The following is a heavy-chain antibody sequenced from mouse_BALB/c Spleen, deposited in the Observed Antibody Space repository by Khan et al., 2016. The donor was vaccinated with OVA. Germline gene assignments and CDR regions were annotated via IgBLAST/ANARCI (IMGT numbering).Heavy chain of an antibody. CDR2: IWGDGST. J-gene: IGHJ3*01. CDR1: GFSLTTYG. CDR3: AKDTSGFWLAY. D-gene: IGHD3-2*01. Sequence: VQLQESGPGLVAPSQSLSITCTVSGFSLTTYGISWVRQPPGKGLEWLGVIWGDGSTNYHSALRSRLSISKDNSKSQVILKLNSLQTDDTATYYCAKDTSGFWLAYWGQGTLVTVSA. V-gene: IGHV2-3*01.